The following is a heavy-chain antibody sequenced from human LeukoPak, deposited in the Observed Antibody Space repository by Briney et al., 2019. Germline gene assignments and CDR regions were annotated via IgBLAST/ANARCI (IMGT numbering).Heavy chain of an antibody. CDR3: AGDLGTRTYYYDSSGYYYYYYYGMDV. D-gene: IGHD3-22*01. CDR1: GFTVSSNY. J-gene: IGHJ6*02. V-gene: IGHV3-30-3*01. CDR2: ISYDGSNK. Sequence: GGSLRLSCAASGFTVSSNYMSWVRQAPGKGLEWVAVISYDGSNKYYADSVKGRFTISRDNSKNTLYLQMNSLRAEDTAVYYCAGDLGTRTYYYDSSGYYYYYYYGMDVWGQGTTVTVSS.